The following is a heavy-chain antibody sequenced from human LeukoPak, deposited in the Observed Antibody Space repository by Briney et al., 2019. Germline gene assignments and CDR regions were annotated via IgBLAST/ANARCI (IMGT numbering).Heavy chain of an antibody. D-gene: IGHD4-17*01. CDR1: GFTFNDYY. CDR2: ISSSGITI. CDR3: ARDLPTVTTVHFRDS. V-gene: IGHV3-11*04. J-gene: IGHJ4*02. Sequence: PGGSLRLSCAASGFTFNDYYMSWVRQAPGKGLEWVSYISSSGITIYYADSVKGRFTISRDNAKTSLYLQMNSLRAEDTAVYYCARDLPTVTTVHFRDSWGQGILVTVSS.